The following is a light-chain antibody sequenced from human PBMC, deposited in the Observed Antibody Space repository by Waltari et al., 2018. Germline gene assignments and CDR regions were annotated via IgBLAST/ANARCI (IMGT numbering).Light chain of an antibody. CDR3: HQTYSTSWT. CDR2: AAS. V-gene: IGKV1-39*01. J-gene: IGKJ1*01. CDR1: QGISSS. Sequence: DIQMTQSPSSLSASVGDRVTITCRASQGISSSLNWYQQKSVKAPNLLIYAASNLQSAVPSRFSGRGSGTDFTRTISSMQPEDFATYDCHQTYSTSWTFGQGTKVEIK.